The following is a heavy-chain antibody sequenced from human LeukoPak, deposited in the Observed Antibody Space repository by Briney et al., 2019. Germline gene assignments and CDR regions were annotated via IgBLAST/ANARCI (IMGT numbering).Heavy chain of an antibody. Sequence: PSETLSLTCTVSGGSISSYYWGWIRQPPGKGLEWIGSIYYSGSTYYNPSLKSRVTISVDTSKNQFSLKLSSVTAADTAVYYCARGDGYYFDYWGQGTLVTVSS. CDR3: ARGDGYYFDY. CDR2: IYYSGST. D-gene: IGHD5-24*01. V-gene: IGHV4-39*07. J-gene: IGHJ4*02. CDR1: GGSISSYY.